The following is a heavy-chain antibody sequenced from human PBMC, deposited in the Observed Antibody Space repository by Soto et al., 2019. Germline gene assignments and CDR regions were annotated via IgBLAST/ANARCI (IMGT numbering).Heavy chain of an antibody. Sequence: PSETLSLTCTVSGDSINTFFWSWIRQPPGKGLQWIGLISYSGTTNYNPSLKSRATISIDTSRSQFSLKLTSVTAADTAVYYCARQIRDASGTYHFDYWGQGTLVTVSS. J-gene: IGHJ4*02. CDR2: ISYSGTT. CDR1: GDSINTFF. D-gene: IGHD3-10*01. V-gene: IGHV4-59*08. CDR3: ARQIRDASGTYHFDY.